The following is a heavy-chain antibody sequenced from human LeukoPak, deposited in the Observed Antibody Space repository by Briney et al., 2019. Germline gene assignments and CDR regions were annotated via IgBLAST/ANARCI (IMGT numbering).Heavy chain of an antibody. CDR2: ISYDGSNK. CDR3: AKEWIQLWSDYYGMDV. V-gene: IGHV3-30-3*01. Sequence: GGSLRLSCAASGFTFSSYAMHWVRQAPGKGLEWVAVISYDGSNKYYADSVKGRFTISRDNSKNTLYLQMNSLRAEDTAVYYCAKEWIQLWSDYYGMDVWGQGTTVTVSS. CDR1: GFTFSSYA. D-gene: IGHD5-18*01. J-gene: IGHJ6*02.